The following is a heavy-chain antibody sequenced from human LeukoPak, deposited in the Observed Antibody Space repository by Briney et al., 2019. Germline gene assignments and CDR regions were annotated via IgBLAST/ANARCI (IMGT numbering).Heavy chain of an antibody. CDR2: IIPIFGTA. D-gene: IGHD6-13*01. J-gene: IGHJ4*02. Sequence: ASVKVSCKASGGTFSSYAISWVRQAPGQGLEWMGGIIPIFGTANYAQKFQGRVTITADKSTSTAYMELSSLRSEDTAVYYCARTPAGGYSLDYWGQGTLVTVSS. V-gene: IGHV1-69*06. CDR3: ARTPAGGYSLDY. CDR1: GGTFSSYA.